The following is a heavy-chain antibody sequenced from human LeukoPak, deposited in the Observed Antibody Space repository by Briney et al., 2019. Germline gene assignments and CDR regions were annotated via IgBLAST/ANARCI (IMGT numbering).Heavy chain of an antibody. CDR1: GFTFSSYA. CDR3: AKQTGGSSGYYALDY. CDR2: ISGSGGRT. D-gene: IGHD3-22*01. J-gene: IGHJ4*02. Sequence: PGGSLRLSCAASGFTFSSYAMSWVRQAPGKGLEWDSGISGSGGRTYYADSVKGRFTISRDNSKNTLYLQMNSLRAEDTAVYYCAKQTGGSSGYYALDYWGQGTLVTVSS. V-gene: IGHV3-23*01.